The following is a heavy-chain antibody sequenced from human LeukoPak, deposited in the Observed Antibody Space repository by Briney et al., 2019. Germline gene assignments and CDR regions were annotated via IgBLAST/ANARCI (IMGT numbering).Heavy chain of an antibody. V-gene: IGHV1-69*05. D-gene: IGHD3-9*01. J-gene: IGHJ3*02. CDR2: IIPIFGTA. Sequence: SVKVSCKASGGTFSSYAISWVRQAPGQGLEWMGGIIPIFGTANYAQKFQGRVTITTDESTSTAYMELSSLRSEDTAVYYCARTYSGLTQLRYSDWSRDDAFDIWGQGTMVTVSS. CDR1: GGTFSSYA. CDR3: ARTYSGLTQLRYSDWSRDDAFDI.